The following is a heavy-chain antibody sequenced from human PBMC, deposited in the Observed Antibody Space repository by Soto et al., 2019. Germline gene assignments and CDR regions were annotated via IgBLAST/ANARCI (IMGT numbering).Heavy chain of an antibody. CDR1: GFTFSSHA. CDR3: ARDARNADYDY. J-gene: IGHJ4*02. V-gene: IGHV3-48*02. Sequence: PGGSLRLSCAVSGFTFSSHAMNWVRQAPGKGLEWVAYIHGTRSIIYYADSVKGRFTISRDNAKNSLYLQMDSLRDEDTALYYCARDARNADYDYWGQGTLVTVLL. D-gene: IGHD3-16*01. CDR2: IHGTRSII.